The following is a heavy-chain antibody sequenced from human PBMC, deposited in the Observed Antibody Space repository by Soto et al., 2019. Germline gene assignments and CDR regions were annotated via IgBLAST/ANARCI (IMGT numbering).Heavy chain of an antibody. D-gene: IGHD3-16*01. CDR1: GGSISSYY. V-gene: IGHV4-59*01. Sequence: QVQLQESGPGLVKPSETLSLTCTVSGGSISSYYWSWIRQPPGKGLEWIGYIYYSGSTNYNPSLKSRVTISVDTSKNPFSLKLSSVTAADTAVYYCARVHGDYVDYWGQGTLVTVSS. CDR3: ARVHGDYVDY. CDR2: IYYSGST. J-gene: IGHJ4*02.